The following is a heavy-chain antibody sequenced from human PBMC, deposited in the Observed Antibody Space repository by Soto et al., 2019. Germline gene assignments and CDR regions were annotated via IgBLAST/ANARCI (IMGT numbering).Heavy chain of an antibody. CDR3: ARREDTEIPLDY. D-gene: IGHD5-18*01. CDR2: IYPGDSDT. V-gene: IGHV5-51*01. J-gene: IGHJ4*02. CDR1: GYRFTSYW. Sequence: GESLKISCKGSGYRFTSYWIGWVRQMPGKGLEWMGIIYPGDSDTRYSPSFQGQVTISADKSTSTAYLQWSSLKASDTAIYYCARREDTEIPLDYWGQGTLVTVSS.